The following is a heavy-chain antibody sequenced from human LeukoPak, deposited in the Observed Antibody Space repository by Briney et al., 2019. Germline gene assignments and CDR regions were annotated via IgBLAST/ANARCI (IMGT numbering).Heavy chain of an antibody. V-gene: IGHV3-53*01. Sequence: GGPLRLSCAASGFTVSSNYMSWVRQAPGKGLEWVSVIYSGGSTYYADSVKGRFTISRGNSKNTLYLQMNSLRAEDTAVYYCARGGGPRYYFDYWGQGTLVTVSS. CDR1: GFTVSSNY. J-gene: IGHJ4*02. D-gene: IGHD3-16*01. CDR2: IYSGGST. CDR3: ARGGGPRYYFDY.